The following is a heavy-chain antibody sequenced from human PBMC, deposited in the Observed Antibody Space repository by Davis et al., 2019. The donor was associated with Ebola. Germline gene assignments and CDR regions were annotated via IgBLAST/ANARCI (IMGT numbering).Heavy chain of an antibody. J-gene: IGHJ3*01. Sequence: SETLSLTCNVSGGSLSSFTSYWGWIRQPPGKGLEWIGNIYHSGSTYYNSSLKSRVTISVDTSNNHFSLKLSSVTAADTAVYYCVRHPVGLSDAFDLWGQGRLVAVSS. CDR1: GGSLSSFTSY. CDR3: VRHPVGLSDAFDL. CDR2: IYHSGST. V-gene: IGHV4-39*01. D-gene: IGHD1-26*01.